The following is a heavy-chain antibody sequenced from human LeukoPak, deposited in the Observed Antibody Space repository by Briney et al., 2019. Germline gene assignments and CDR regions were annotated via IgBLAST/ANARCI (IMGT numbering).Heavy chain of an antibody. D-gene: IGHD5-18*01. CDR3: TKEGYSYGYYFDY. CDR2: ISGLGGST. V-gene: IGHV3-43*02. J-gene: IGHJ4*02. CDR1: GFTFDDYG. Sequence: GGSLRLSCAASGFTFDDYGMHWVRQAPGKGLQWVSLISGLGGSTYYADSVKGRFTISRDNSKNSLYLQMNSLRTEDTALYYCTKEGYSYGYYFDYWGQGTLVTVSS.